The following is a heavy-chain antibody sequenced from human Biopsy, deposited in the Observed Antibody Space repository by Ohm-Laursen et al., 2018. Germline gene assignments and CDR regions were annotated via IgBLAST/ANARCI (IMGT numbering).Heavy chain of an antibody. CDR2: INTDGSST. Sequence: SLRLSCAASGFTFSNKWMHWVRQTPGKGLVWVARINTDGSSTSYADSVKGRLIISRDNAKNTLYLQMNSLSAEDTAVYYCARLDSVDLHFDLWGRGTLVTVSS. CDR1: GFTFSNKW. CDR3: ARLDSVDLHFDL. V-gene: IGHV3-74*01. D-gene: IGHD5/OR15-5a*01. J-gene: IGHJ2*01.